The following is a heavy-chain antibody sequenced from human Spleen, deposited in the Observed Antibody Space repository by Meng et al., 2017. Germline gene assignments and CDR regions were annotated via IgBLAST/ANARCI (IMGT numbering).Heavy chain of an antibody. CDR2: ISYGGTNE. J-gene: IGHJ6*02. Sequence: GESLKISCAASGFTFSSYAMHWVRQAPGKGLEWVAIISYGGTNEYYADSVKGRFTISRDDSKNTLYLQMNSLRAEDTAVYYCAREPTRGYIVEVTAPWDGMDVWGQGTTVTVSS. CDR3: AREPTRGYIVEVTAPWDGMDV. V-gene: IGHV3-30*04. D-gene: IGHD2-21*02. CDR1: GFTFSSYA.